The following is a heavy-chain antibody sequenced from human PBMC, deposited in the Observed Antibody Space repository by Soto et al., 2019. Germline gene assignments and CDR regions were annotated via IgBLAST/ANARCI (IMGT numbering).Heavy chain of an antibody. Sequence: GGSLRLSCAASGFTFSSYATSWVRQAPGKGLEWVSAISGSGGSTYYADSVKGRFTISRDNSKNTLYLQMNSLRAEDTAVYYCAKTPLYSPVNVYYFDNWGQGTLVTVSS. CDR3: AKTPLYSPVNVYYFDN. J-gene: IGHJ4*02. CDR2: ISGSGGST. D-gene: IGHD2-21*01. V-gene: IGHV3-23*01. CDR1: GFTFSSYA.